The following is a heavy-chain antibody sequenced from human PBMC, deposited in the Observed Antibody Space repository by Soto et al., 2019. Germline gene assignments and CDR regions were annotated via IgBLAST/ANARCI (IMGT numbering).Heavy chain of an antibody. CDR3: ARDGFSGRYYPY. CDR2: IVPMFTTP. V-gene: IGHV1-69*01. Sequence: QEQLVQSGGEVKKPGSSVRVSCKASGGTFGSYAISWVRQAPGQGLEWMGGIVPMFTTPKYAQSFQGRVTITADASTVYMDLRSLTSEDTAVYFCARDGFSGRYYPYWGQGTLVTGSS. CDR1: GGTFGSYA. J-gene: IGHJ4*02. D-gene: IGHD1-26*01.